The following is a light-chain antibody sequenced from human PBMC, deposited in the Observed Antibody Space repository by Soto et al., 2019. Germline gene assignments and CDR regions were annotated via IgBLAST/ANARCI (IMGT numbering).Light chain of an antibody. J-gene: IGLJ2*01. CDR1: SSDVGRYNR. Sequence: QSALTQPPSASGSPGQSVTISCTGTSSDVGRYNRVSWYQHYPGKAPKLMIYEVNKRPSAVPDRFSGSKSGNTASLTVSGLQAEDEADYYCCSFPGTTIGVFGGGTELTVL. CDR3: CSFPGTTIGV. CDR2: EVN. V-gene: IGLV2-8*01.